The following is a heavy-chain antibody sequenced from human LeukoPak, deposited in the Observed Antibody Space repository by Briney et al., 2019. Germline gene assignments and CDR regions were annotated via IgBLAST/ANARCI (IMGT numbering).Heavy chain of an antibody. CDR1: GFTFSDFY. CDR3: ARERTAADTSFEDC. D-gene: IGHD3-16*01. CDR2: ISGSSSDT. V-gene: IGHV3-11*05. Sequence: PGGSLRLSCAASGFTFSDFYMTWIRQAPGKGLEWVSFISGSSSDTNYADSVMGRFTISRDNAKNSLYLQMNSLRAEDTAVYYCARERTAADTSFEDCWGQGTQVTVSS. J-gene: IGHJ4*02.